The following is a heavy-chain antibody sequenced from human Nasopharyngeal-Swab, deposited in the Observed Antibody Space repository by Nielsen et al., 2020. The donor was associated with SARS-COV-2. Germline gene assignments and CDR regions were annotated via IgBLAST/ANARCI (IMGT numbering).Heavy chain of an antibody. CDR1: GFTFSSFW. V-gene: IGHV3-7*01. J-gene: IGHJ4*02. CDR3: ARDPPNTAMANVGYYFDY. D-gene: IGHD5-18*01. Sequence: GESLKISCAASGFTFSSFWMNWVRQAPGKGLEWVANIKQDGSEKYYVDSVKGRFTISRDNAKNSLYLQMNSLRAEDTAVYYCARDPPNTAMANVGYYFDYWGQGTLVTVSS. CDR2: IKQDGSEK.